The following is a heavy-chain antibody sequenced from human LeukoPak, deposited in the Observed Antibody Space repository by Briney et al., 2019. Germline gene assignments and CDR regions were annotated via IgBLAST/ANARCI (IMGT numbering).Heavy chain of an antibody. CDR2: IHSDGRST. Sequence: GGSLRLSCAASGFTFSNYWMHWIRQAPGKGLVWVSDIHSDGRSTIYADSVKGRFTISRDNAKNSLYLQMNSLRAEDTALYYCAKDRELKWEGTSYLFDYWGQGTLVTVSS. CDR1: GFTFSNYW. J-gene: IGHJ4*02. CDR3: AKDRELKWEGTSYLFDY. V-gene: IGHV3-74*01. D-gene: IGHD1-26*01.